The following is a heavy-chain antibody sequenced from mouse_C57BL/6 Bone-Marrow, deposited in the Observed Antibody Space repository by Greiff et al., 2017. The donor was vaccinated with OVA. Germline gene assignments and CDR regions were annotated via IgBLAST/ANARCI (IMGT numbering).Heavy chain of an antibody. CDR2: IDPNSGGT. CDR3: ARSGRLRRGYAMDY. D-gene: IGHD2-4*01. J-gene: IGHJ4*01. V-gene: IGHV1-72*01. Sequence: QVQLQQSGAELVKPGASVKLSCKASGYTFTCYWMHWVKQRPGRGLEWIGRIDPNSGGTKYNEKFKSKATLTVDKPSSTAYMQLSSLTSEDSAVYDCARSGRLRRGYAMDYWGQGTSVTVSS. CDR1: GYTFTCYW.